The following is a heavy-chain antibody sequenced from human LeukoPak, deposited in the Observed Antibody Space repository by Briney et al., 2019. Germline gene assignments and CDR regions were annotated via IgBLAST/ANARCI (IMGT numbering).Heavy chain of an antibody. CDR3: ARGRVTANWFDP. Sequence: ASVKVSCKASGYSFTGYYMHWVRQAPGQGLEWMGWINPNSGGTDYAQKFQGRVTMTRDTSVSTAYMELSRLRSDDTAVYYCARGRVTANWFDPWGQGTLVTVSS. D-gene: IGHD2-21*02. V-gene: IGHV1-2*02. CDR2: INPNSGGT. CDR1: GYSFTGYY. J-gene: IGHJ5*02.